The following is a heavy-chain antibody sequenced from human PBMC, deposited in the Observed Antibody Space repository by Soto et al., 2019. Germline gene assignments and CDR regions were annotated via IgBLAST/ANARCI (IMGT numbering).Heavy chain of an antibody. D-gene: IGHD4-4*01. V-gene: IGHV3-30-3*01. J-gene: IGHJ4*02. CDR3: ARDNGMTTVMFY. CDR2: ISYDGSNK. Sequence: QVQLVESGGGVVQPGRSLRLSCAASGFTFSSYAMHWVRQAPGKGLEWVAVISYDGSNKYYADSVKGRFTISRDNSKNTLYLQMNSLRAEDTAVSYCARDNGMTTVMFYWGQGTLVTVSS. CDR1: GFTFSSYA.